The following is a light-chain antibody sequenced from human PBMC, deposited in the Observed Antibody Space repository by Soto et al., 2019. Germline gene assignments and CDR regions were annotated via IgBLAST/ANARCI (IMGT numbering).Light chain of an antibody. J-gene: IGLJ1*01. CDR1: SSDVGGYNF. CDR3: SSYTSISTYV. V-gene: IGLV2-14*01. CDR2: DVT. Sequence: QSVLTQPASVSGSPGQSITISCTGTSSDVGGYNFVSWYQQHPDKAPKLMIYDVTNRSSGVSNRFSGSKSGNTASLTISGLQAEDEADYYCSSYTSISTYVFGTGTKVTV.